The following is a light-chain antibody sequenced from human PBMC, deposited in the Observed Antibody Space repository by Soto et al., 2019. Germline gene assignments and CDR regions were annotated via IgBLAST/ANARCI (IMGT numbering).Light chain of an antibody. V-gene: IGKV3-15*01. CDR3: QQYNNWPT. CDR2: GAS. J-gene: IGKJ2*01. Sequence: EIVMTQSPATLSVSPGERATLSCRTSQSVSSNLAWYQHKPGQAPRLLIYGASTRATGIPARFSGSGSGTEFTLTISSLQYEDFAVYYCQQYNNWPTFGQGTKLEIK. CDR1: QSVSSN.